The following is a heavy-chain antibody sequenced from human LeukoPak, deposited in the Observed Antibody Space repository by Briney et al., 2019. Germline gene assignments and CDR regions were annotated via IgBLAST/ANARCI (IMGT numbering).Heavy chain of an antibody. V-gene: IGHV1-46*01. CDR3: AGTSSGGIDY. D-gene: IGHD2-15*01. CDR1: GYTFTSYY. Sequence: GASVKVSCKASGYTFTSYYMHWVRQAPGQGLEWMGIINPSGGSTSYAQKFQGRVTMTRDTSTSTVYMELSSLRSEDTAAYYCAGTSSGGIDYWGQGTLVTVSS. CDR2: INPSGGST. J-gene: IGHJ4*02.